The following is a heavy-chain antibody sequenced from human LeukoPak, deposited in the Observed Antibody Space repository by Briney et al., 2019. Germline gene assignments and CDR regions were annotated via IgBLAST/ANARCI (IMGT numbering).Heavy chain of an antibody. Sequence: PSETLSLTWAVHGESFSGYYWGWIRQPPGKGLEWIGEIGHSGRVNYNPSLKNRLTISVDTSKNQFSLNLKSVTAADTAVYYCAGAEGDYPVHWGRGTLVTVSS. J-gene: IGHJ4*02. CDR1: GESFSGYY. CDR2: IGHSGRV. CDR3: AGAEGDYPVH. D-gene: IGHD4-17*01. V-gene: IGHV4-34*01.